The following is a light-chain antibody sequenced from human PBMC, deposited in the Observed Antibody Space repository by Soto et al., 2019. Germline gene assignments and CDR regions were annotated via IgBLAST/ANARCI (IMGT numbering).Light chain of an antibody. V-gene: IGKV1-39*01. Sequence: DIQMTQSPSSLSASVGDRVTITCRASQSISSYLNWYQQKPGKAPKLLIYAASSLQSGVTSRFSGDGSGTDFTLTISSLQPEDFATYYCQRSYSIRFTCAAGAKVDI. CDR1: QSISSY. J-gene: IGKJ3*01. CDR2: AAS. CDR3: QRSYSIRFT.